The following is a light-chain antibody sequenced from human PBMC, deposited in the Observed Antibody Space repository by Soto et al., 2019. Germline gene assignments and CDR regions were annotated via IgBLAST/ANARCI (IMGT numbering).Light chain of an antibody. CDR1: SSDVGAYNY. CDR3: SSFASSNTWV. J-gene: IGLJ3*02. Sequence: QSALTQPPSASGSTRQSVTSSCTGTSSDVGAYNYVSWYQQHAGKAPKLVIYEVTKRPSGVPDRFSGSKSANTASLTVSGLQAEDEADYYCSSFASSNTWVFGGGTKVTVL. CDR2: EVT. V-gene: IGLV2-8*01.